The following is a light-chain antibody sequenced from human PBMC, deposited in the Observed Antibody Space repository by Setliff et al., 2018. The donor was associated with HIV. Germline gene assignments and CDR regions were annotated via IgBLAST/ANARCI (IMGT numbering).Light chain of an antibody. J-gene: IGLJ1*01. CDR2: DVS. CDR1: SSDIGGYNY. V-gene: IGLV2-14*03. CDR3: SSYRSSSTPYV. Sequence: QSVLTQPASVSGSPGQSITISCTGTSSDIGGYNYVSWYQQHPDKAPKLIIYDVSNRPSGVSNRFSGSKSGNTASLTISGLQAEDEADYYCSSYRSSSTPYVFGTGTKVT.